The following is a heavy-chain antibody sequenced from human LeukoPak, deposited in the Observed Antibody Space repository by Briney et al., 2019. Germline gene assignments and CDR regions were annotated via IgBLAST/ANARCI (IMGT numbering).Heavy chain of an antibody. D-gene: IGHD3-10*01. Sequence: GGSLRLSCAASGFTFSSYWMSWVRQAPGKGLEWVANIKQGGSEKYYVDSVKGRFTISRDNATNSLYLPMNRLRAEATAVYYCAREYYYGSGSYPPPDYWGQGTLVTVSS. CDR1: GFTFSSYW. CDR2: IKQGGSEK. CDR3: AREYYYGSGSYPPPDY. J-gene: IGHJ4*02. V-gene: IGHV3-7*01.